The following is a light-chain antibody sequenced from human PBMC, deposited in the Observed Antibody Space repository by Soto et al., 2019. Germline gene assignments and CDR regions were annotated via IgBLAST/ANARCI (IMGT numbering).Light chain of an antibody. CDR2: DTS. CDR3: QQLNTYPLIT. Sequence: DIQLTQSPSFLSASVGDRVTITCRASQGISSYLAWYQQKPGKAPKLLIYDTSTLQSGVPSRFSGSGSGTEFTLTISSLQPEDFATYYCQQLNTYPLITFGQGTRLEIK. J-gene: IGKJ5*01. CDR1: QGISSY. V-gene: IGKV1-9*01.